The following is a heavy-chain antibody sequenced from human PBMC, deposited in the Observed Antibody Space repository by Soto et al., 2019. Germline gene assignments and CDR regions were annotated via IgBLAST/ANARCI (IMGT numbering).Heavy chain of an antibody. CDR3: AKDESGAADI. Sequence: SETLSLTCTVSGGSVSSGSYSWNWIRQPVGKGLEWIGRIDTSGKTNYIPSLKSRLTMSIDRFKNQFSLNLKFVTAADTAVYFCAKDESGAADIWGQGTMVTVSS. J-gene: IGHJ3*02. D-gene: IGHD7-27*01. CDR1: GGSVSSGSYS. V-gene: IGHV4-61*02. CDR2: IDTSGKT.